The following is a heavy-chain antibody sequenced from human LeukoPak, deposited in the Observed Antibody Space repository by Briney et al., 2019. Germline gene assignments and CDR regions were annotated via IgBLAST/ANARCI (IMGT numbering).Heavy chain of an antibody. D-gene: IGHD3-9*01. CDR2: IYPGDSDT. CDR3: VRHRGDLGRTDWYEEVH. V-gene: IGHV5-51*01. Sequence: GESLKISCKGSGYSFTNYWIGWVRQMPGKGLEWMGLIYPGDSDTRYSQSFRGQVTISADKSISTAYLQWSSLKASDTSMYYCVRHRGDLGRTDWYEEVHWGQGTLVTVSS. J-gene: IGHJ4*02. CDR1: GYSFTNYW.